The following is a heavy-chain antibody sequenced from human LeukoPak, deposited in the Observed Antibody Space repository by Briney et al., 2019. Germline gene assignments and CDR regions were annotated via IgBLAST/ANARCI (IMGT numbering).Heavy chain of an antibody. D-gene: IGHD6-19*01. V-gene: IGHV4-39*01. CDR1: GGSISSSLYX. Sequence: RASETLSLTCTVSGGSISSSLYXXGWIRQAPGXXXXXIGSLYYSGSTYYNASLKSXVTISVDTSKSQFSLKLNSVTATDTAVYYCTTTTRGWYGVGDYWGQGTLVTVSS. J-gene: IGHJ4*02. CDR3: TTTTRGWYGVGDY. CDR2: LYYSGST.